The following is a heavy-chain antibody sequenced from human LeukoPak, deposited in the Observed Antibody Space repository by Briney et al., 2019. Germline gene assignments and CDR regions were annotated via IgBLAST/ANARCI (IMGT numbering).Heavy chain of an antibody. CDR3: ARVVPGRYDAFDI. J-gene: IGHJ3*02. Sequence: SETLSLTCTVSGGSISSYYWSWIRQPPGKGLEWIGYIYYSGSTNYNPSLKSRVTISVDTSKNQFSLKLSSVTVADTAVYYCARVVPGRYDAFDIWGQGTMVTVSS. CDR1: GGSISSYY. V-gene: IGHV4-59*01. CDR2: IYYSGST. D-gene: IGHD3-10*01.